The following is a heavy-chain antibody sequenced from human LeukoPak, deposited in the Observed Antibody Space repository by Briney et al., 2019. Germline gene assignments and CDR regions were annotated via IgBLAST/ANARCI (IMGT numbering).Heavy chain of an antibody. Sequence: PGGSLRLSCAASGFTFSSYGMHWVRQAPGKGLEWVAVISYDGSNKYYADSVKGRFTISRDNSKNTLHLQMNSLRAEDTAVYYCARDLVGATIDYWGQGTLVTVSS. D-gene: IGHD1-26*01. J-gene: IGHJ4*02. CDR1: GFTFSSYG. V-gene: IGHV3-30*19. CDR3: ARDLVGATIDY. CDR2: ISYDGSNK.